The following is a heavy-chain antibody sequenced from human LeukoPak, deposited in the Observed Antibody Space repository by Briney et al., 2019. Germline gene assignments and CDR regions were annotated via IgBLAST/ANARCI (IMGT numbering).Heavy chain of an antibody. D-gene: IGHD4-11*01. CDR3: ARVTVTAFDI. J-gene: IGHJ3*02. V-gene: IGHV1-8*03. CDR2: MNPNSGNA. Sequence: ASVKVSCKASGYTFTSYAMNWVRQAPGQGLEWMGWMNPNSGNAGYAQKFQGRVTITRNTSISTAYMELSSLRSEDTAVYYCARVTVTAFDIWGQGTMVTVSS. CDR1: GYTFTSYA.